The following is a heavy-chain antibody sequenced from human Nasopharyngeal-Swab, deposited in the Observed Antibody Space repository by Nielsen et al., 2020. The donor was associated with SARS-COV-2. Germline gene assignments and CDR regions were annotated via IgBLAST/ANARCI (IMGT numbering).Heavy chain of an antibody. Sequence: GESLKISCAASGFTFTSYSMNWVRQAPGKGLEWVSSISSSSSYIYYADSVKGRFTISRDNAKNSLYLQMNSLRAEDTAVYYCARDHDWFDFWGQGILVTVSS. D-gene: IGHD3-9*01. CDR3: ARDHDWFDF. V-gene: IGHV3-21*01. CDR2: ISSSSSYI. J-gene: IGHJ4*02. CDR1: GFTFTSYS.